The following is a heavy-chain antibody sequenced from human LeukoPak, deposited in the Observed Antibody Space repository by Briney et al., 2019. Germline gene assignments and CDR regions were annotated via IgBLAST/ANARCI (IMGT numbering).Heavy chain of an antibody. CDR2: INPNSGGT. J-gene: IGHJ5*02. CDR3: ARTLDSRAVAGLGWFDP. V-gene: IGHV1-2*02. CDR1: GYTFTGYY. Sequence: ASVKVSCKASGYTFTGYYMHWVRQAPGQGLEWMGWINPNSGGTNYAQKLQGRVTITADKSTSTAYMELSSLRSEDTAVYYCARTLDSRAVAGLGWFDPWGQGTLVTVSS. D-gene: IGHD6-19*01.